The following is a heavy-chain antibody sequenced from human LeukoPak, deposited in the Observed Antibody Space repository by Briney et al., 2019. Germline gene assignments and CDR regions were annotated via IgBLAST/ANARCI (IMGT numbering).Heavy chain of an antibody. J-gene: IGHJ4*02. D-gene: IGHD4-17*01. CDR2: ISSSGGEI. CDR1: GFTFSTYA. CDR3: AKVQDPTRVTTNFDL. Sequence: GGSLRLSCAASGFTFSTYAMSWVRQAPGKGLEWVSAISSSGGEIWYADSVKGRFTISRDTSKNTLYLQMSGLRAEDTAVYYCAKVQDPTRVTTNFDLWGQGTLVTVSS. V-gene: IGHV3-23*01.